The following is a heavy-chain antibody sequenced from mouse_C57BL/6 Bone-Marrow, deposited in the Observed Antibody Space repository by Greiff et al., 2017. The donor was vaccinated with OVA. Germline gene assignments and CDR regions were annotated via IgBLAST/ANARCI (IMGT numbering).Heavy chain of an antibody. Sequence: QVQLQQPGAELVRPGTSVKLSCKASGYTFTSYWMHWVKQRPGQGLEWIGVIDPSDRYTNSNQKFTGKATLTVDTSSSTAYMPLSSLTSEDSAVYYCAREEDYYYGLLDYWGQGTTLTVSS. V-gene: IGHV1-59*01. CDR1: GYTFTSYW. CDR3: AREEDYYYGLLDY. D-gene: IGHD1-1*01. CDR2: IDPSDRYT. J-gene: IGHJ2*01.